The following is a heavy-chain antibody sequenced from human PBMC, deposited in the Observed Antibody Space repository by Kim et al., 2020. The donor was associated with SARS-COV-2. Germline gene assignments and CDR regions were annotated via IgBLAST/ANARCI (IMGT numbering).Heavy chain of an antibody. CDR3: ASSQEVMSRVVF. Sequence: GESLKISCKGSGYYFTSYWIGWVRQIPGRGLEWMGLVYTHDSDIRYSPSFQGQVTISGDKSTTTASLLWGSLKASDSGIYYGASSQEVMSRVVFWGQGTL. CDR2: VYTHDSDI. V-gene: IGHV5-51*01. J-gene: IGHJ4*02. CDR1: GYYFTSYW.